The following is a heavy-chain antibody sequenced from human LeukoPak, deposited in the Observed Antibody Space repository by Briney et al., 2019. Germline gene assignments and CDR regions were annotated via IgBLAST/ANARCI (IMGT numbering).Heavy chain of an antibody. CDR3: ARVPAARHYYYYMDV. D-gene: IGHD2-2*01. J-gene: IGHJ6*03. CDR2: IYHSGST. Sequence: PSETLSLTCTVSGYSISSGYYWGWIRQPPGKGLEWIGSIYHSGSTYYNPSLKSRVTISVDTSKNQFSLQLNSVTPEDTAVYYCARVPAARHYYYYMDVWAKGTTVTISS. V-gene: IGHV4-38-2*02. CDR1: GYSISSGYY.